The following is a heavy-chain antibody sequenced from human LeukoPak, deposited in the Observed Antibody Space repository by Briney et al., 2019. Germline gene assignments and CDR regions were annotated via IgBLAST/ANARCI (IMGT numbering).Heavy chain of an antibody. Sequence: PSETLSLTCTVSGGSISSYYWSWIRQPPGKGLEWIGYIHYSGGITYYNPSLKSRVTISVDTSKNQFSLSLSSVTAADTAVYYCARGPIAAAGELFDYWGQGTLVTVSS. CDR1: GGSISSYY. V-gene: IGHV4-59*08. CDR2: IHYSGGIT. J-gene: IGHJ4*02. D-gene: IGHD6-13*01. CDR3: ARGPIAAAGELFDY.